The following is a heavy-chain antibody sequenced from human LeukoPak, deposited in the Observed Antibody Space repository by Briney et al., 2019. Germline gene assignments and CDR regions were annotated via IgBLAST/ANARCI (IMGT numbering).Heavy chain of an antibody. CDR1: GFTLSSYG. Sequence: GGPLRLSCAASGFTLSSYGMHWVGQAPGKGREGAAVISYDGSNKYYADSVKGRFTISRDNSKNTLYLQMTSLRAEDTAVYYCARERWGLYYYYYYGMDVWGQGTTVTVSS. CDR3: ARERWGLYYYYYYGMDV. CDR2: ISYDGSNK. J-gene: IGHJ6*02. D-gene: IGHD4-23*01. V-gene: IGHV3-30*03.